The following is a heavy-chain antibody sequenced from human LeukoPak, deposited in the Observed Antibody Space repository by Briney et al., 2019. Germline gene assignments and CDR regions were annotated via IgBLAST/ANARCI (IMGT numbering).Heavy chain of an antibody. D-gene: IGHD2-15*01. V-gene: IGHV4-61*01. CDR1: GGSVSSGSYY. Sequence: PSETLSLTCTVSGGSVSSGSYYWSWIRQPPGKGLEWIGYIYYSGSTNYNPSLKSRVTISVDTSKNQFSLKLSSVTAADTAVYYCARVRPDGYCSGGSCQSGAFDIWGQGTMVTVSS. CDR3: ARVRPDGYCSGGSCQSGAFDI. CDR2: IYYSGST. J-gene: IGHJ3*02.